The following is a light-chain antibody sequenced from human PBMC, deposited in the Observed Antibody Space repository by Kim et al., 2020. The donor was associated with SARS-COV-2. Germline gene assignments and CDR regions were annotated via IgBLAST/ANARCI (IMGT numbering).Light chain of an antibody. CDR2: DAS. J-gene: IGKJ4*01. CDR1: QSVSTY. Sequence: LSPGERATLSCRACQSVSTYLAWYQQRSGQAPRVLIYDASNRATGIPARFSGSGSGTDFTLTISSLQPEDFAVYYCQQRSSWPLTFGGGTKVDIK. V-gene: IGKV3-11*01. CDR3: QQRSSWPLT.